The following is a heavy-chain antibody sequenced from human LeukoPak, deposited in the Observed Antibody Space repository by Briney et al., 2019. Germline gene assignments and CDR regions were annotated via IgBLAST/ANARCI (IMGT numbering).Heavy chain of an antibody. D-gene: IGHD3-10*01. Sequence: GGSLRLSCAASGFDFSNYWMYWVRQAPGKGLEWVAVTSSDLNVKLYADSVKGRFTISRDNSRSTLYLQMNSLRPEDTAIYYCAREGYYGSGSPPSLYFDYWGQGTLVTVSS. CDR3: AREGYYGSGSPPSLYFDY. CDR1: GFDFSNYW. V-gene: IGHV3-30*03. CDR2: TSSDLNVK. J-gene: IGHJ4*02.